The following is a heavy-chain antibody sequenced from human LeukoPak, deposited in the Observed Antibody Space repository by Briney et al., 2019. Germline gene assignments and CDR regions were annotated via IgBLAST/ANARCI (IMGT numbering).Heavy chain of an antibody. J-gene: IGHJ6*02. CDR2: VYQSGST. D-gene: IGHD6-19*01. Sequence: SETLSLTCTVSAYSISSGYYWGWIRQPPGKGLEWIGSVYQSGSTYYNPSLKSRATMSIDTSKNQFSLNLSSVTAADTAVYYCARDISPAAGIELYYYAMDVWGQGTTVTVSS. V-gene: IGHV4-38-2*02. CDR3: ARDISPAAGIELYYYAMDV. CDR1: AYSISSGYY.